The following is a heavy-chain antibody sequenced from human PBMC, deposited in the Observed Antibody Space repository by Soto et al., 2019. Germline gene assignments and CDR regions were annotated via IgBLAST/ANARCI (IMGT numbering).Heavy chain of an antibody. D-gene: IGHD6-13*01. Sequence: QVRLVESGGGVVQPGRSLRLSCAASGFTFSSYGMHWVRQAPGKGLEWVAVISYDGSNKYYADSVKGRFTISRDNSKNALYLQMNSLRAEDTAVYYCAKVGAYSSSWSGDYWGQGTLVTVSS. V-gene: IGHV3-30*18. CDR3: AKVGAYSSSWSGDY. J-gene: IGHJ4*02. CDR2: ISYDGSNK. CDR1: GFTFSSYG.